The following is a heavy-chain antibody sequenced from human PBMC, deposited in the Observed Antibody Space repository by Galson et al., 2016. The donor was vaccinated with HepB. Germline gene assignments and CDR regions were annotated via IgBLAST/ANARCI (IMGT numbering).Heavy chain of an antibody. CDR1: TYTFSNYW. CDR2: IYPGDSDT. Sequence: QSGAEVKKPGESLKISCNGSTYTFSNYWIAWVRQMPGKGLEWMGIIYPGDSDTRYSPSFQGQVTISADKSISTAYLQWSSLKASDTAMYYCARGDTAMVMVFDYWGQGTLVTVSS. D-gene: IGHD5-18*01. CDR3: ARGDTAMVMVFDY. V-gene: IGHV5-51*01. J-gene: IGHJ4*02.